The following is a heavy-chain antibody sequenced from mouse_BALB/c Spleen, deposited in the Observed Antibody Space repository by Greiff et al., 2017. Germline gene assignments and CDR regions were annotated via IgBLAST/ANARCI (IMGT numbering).Heavy chain of an antibody. J-gene: IGHJ2*01. D-gene: IGHD2-1*01. CDR2: INPYNDGT. V-gene: IGHV1-14*01. CDR1: GYTFTSYV. CDR3: ARNENYGNFHFDY. Sequence: VQLQQSGPELVKPGASVKMSCKASGYTFTSYVMHWVKQKPGQGLEWIGYINPYNDGTKYNEKFKGKATLTSDKSSSTAYMELSSLTSEDSAVYYCARNENYGNFHFDYWGQGTTLTVSS.